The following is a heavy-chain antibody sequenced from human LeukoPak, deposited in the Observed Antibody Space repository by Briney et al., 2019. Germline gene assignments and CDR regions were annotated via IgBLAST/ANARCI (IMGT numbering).Heavy chain of an antibody. CDR1: GYIFTNYW. J-gene: IGHJ4*02. D-gene: IGHD6-19*01. Sequence: GESLKISCKGSGYIFTNYWIGWVRQMPGKGLEWMGIIHPVDSGTRYSPSFQGQVTISADKSINTAYLQWSSLKASDTAMYYCARLQSGQWLLFDYWGQGTLVTVSS. CDR2: IHPVDSGT. CDR3: ARLQSGQWLLFDY. V-gene: IGHV5-51*01.